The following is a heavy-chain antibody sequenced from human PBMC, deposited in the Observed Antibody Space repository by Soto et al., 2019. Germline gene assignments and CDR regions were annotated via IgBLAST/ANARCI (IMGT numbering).Heavy chain of an antibody. D-gene: IGHD3-10*01. V-gene: IGHV2-5*02. CDR1: GFSLSTIDVG. CDR2: IYWDDDK. J-gene: IGHJ4*02. CDR3: ANRRVTEGLSY. Sequence: QITLKESGPTLVKPTQTLTLTCTFSGFSLSTIDVGVGWIRQPPGKALEWLALIYWDDDKRYSPSLKRRLTXTXXTSKNQVVLTMTNMDPVDTATYFCANRRVTEGLSYWGQGTLVTVSS.